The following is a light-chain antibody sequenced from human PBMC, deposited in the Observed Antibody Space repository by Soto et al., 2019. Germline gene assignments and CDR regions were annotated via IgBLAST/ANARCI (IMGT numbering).Light chain of an antibody. V-gene: IGLV1-40*01. CDR2: DNT. J-gene: IGLJ1*01. Sequence: QSVLTQAPSGSGAPGQRVTISCTGSSSNLGTYSDVHWYQQLPGTAPKLLIFDNTNRPSGVPDRFSGSKSGTSASLAITGLQAEDEADYYCQSYDSSLSGYVFGTGTKVTVL. CDR1: SSNLGTYSD. CDR3: QSYDSSLSGYV.